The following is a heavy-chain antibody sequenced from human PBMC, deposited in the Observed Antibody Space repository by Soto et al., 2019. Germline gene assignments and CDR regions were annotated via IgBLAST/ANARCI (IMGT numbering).Heavy chain of an antibody. CDR1: GFTFSTYT. Sequence: GGSLRLSCAASGFTFSTYTMNWVRQAPGKGLEWISSISSGSSYIYYAGSVKGRFTISRDNAKNSLFLQMNSLRAEDTAIYYCAKKVNSGSGSQYFDYWGQGTLVTVSS. V-gene: IGHV3-21*04. D-gene: IGHD3-10*01. CDR3: AKKVNSGSGSQYFDY. CDR2: ISSGSSYI. J-gene: IGHJ4*02.